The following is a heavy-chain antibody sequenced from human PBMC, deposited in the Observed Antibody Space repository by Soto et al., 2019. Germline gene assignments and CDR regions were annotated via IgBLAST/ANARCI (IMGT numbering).Heavy chain of an antibody. Sequence: GGSLRLSCAASGFTFSSYGMHWVRQAPGKGLEWVAVIWYDGSNKYYADSVKGRFTISRDNSKNTLYLQMNSLRAEDTAVYYCARDKSYDFWSGNYFDYWGQGTLVTVSS. D-gene: IGHD3-3*01. CDR3: ARDKSYDFWSGNYFDY. CDR1: GFTFSSYG. CDR2: IWYDGSNK. V-gene: IGHV3-33*01. J-gene: IGHJ4*02.